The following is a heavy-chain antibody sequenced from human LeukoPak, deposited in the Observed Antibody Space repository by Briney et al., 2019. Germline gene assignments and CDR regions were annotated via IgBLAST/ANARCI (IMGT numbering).Heavy chain of an antibody. Sequence: GGSLTLSCAASGFTFSSYSMNWVRQAPGKGLEWVSSISSSSSYIYYADSVKGRFTISRDNAKNSLYLQMNSLRAEDTAVYYCARDQSPFGGVIVMGFDYWGQGTLVTVSS. CDR3: ARDQSPFGGVIVMGFDY. CDR1: GFTFSSYS. J-gene: IGHJ4*02. D-gene: IGHD3-16*02. V-gene: IGHV3-21*01. CDR2: ISSSSSYI.